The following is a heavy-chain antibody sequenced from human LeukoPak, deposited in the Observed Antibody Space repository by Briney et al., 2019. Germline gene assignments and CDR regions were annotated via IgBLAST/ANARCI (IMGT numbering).Heavy chain of an antibody. CDR3: ARYDSSGYPLDY. Sequence: ASVKVSCKASGYTFTGYYMHWVRQAPGQGPEWMGWINPNSGGTNYAQKFQGRVTMTRDTSISTAYMELSRLRSDDTAVYYCARYDSSGYPLDYWGQGTLVTVSS. V-gene: IGHV1-2*02. D-gene: IGHD3-22*01. J-gene: IGHJ4*02. CDR2: INPNSGGT. CDR1: GYTFTGYY.